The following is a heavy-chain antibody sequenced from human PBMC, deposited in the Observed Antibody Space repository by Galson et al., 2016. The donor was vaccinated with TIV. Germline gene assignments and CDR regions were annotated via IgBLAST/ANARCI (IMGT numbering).Heavy chain of an antibody. Sequence: QSGAEVKKPGESLKISCQSSGYRFNSYWIGWVRQMPGKGPEWMGIIYPGDSDSRKSPSFQGQVTMSVDKSINTAYLQLSSLKAPDTAMYYCARQSENAYDVCGQGTLVTVSS. CDR2: IYPGDSDS. J-gene: IGHJ3*01. V-gene: IGHV5-51*01. CDR3: ARQSENAYDV. CDR1: GYRFNSYW.